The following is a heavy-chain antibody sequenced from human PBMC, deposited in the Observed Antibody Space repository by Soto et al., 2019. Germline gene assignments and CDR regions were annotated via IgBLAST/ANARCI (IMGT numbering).Heavy chain of an antibody. D-gene: IGHD3-3*01. V-gene: IGHV3-48*01. CDR3: ATLPFTIFGVVIRDY. CDR1: GFTFSSYS. Sequence: GGSLRLSCAASGFTFSSYSMNWVRQAPGKGLEWVSYISSSSTIYYADSVKGRFTISRDNAKNSLYLQMNSLRAEDTAVYYCATLPFTIFGVVIRDYWGQGTLVTVSS. J-gene: IGHJ4*02. CDR2: ISSSSTI.